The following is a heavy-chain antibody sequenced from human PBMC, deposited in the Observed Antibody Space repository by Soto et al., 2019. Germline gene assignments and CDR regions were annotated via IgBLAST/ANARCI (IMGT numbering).Heavy chain of an antibody. V-gene: IGHV4-30-2*01. Sequence: KPSETLSLTCDVSGDTISTGGYTWAWIRQPPGEALEWIGHTYHSGNPYYNPSLKSRVTISVDTSKNQFSLKLSSVTAADTAVYYCARRWGRTFDYWGQGTLVTVSS. CDR1: GDTISTGGYT. CDR3: ARRWGRTFDY. CDR2: TYHSGNP. J-gene: IGHJ4*02. D-gene: IGHD1-26*01.